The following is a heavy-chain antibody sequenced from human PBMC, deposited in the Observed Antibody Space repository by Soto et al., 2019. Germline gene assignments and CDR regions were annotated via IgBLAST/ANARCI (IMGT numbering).Heavy chain of an antibody. Sequence: EVQLLESGGGLVQPGGSLRLSCAASGFTFSSYAMSWVRQAPGKGLEWVSAISGSGGSTYYADSVKGRFTISRDNSKKTMYQEMNNLRAHDMGVYYCAKEGCDYSNYFVGYFDYWGQGTLVTVSS. CDR2: ISGSGGST. J-gene: IGHJ4*02. D-gene: IGHD4-4*01. V-gene: IGHV3-23*01. CDR1: GFTFSSYA. CDR3: AKEGCDYSNYFVGYFDY.